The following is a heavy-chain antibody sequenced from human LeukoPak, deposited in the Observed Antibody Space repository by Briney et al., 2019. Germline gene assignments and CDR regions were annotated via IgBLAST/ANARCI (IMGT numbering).Heavy chain of an antibody. J-gene: IGHJ4*02. V-gene: IGHV1-2*02. CDR1: GYTFTGYY. D-gene: IGHD5-24*01. Sequence: ASVKVSCKASGYTFTGYYMHWVRQAPGQGLEWMGWINPNSGGTNSAQKFQGRVAMTRDTSTSTVYMELSSLRSEDTAVYYCARTPVEMATGYFDDWGQGTLVTVAS. CDR3: ARTPVEMATGYFDD. CDR2: INPNSGGT.